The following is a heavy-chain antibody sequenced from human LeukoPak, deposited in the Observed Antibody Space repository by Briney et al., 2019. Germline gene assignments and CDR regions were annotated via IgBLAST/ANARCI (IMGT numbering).Heavy chain of an antibody. CDR3: ARTYCTSTSCYPNWFDP. V-gene: IGHV4-34*01. D-gene: IGHD2-2*01. J-gene: IGHJ5*02. Sequence: SSETLSLTCAVYGGSFSGYYWSWIRQPPGKGLEWIGEINHSGSTNYNPSLKSRVTISVDTSKNQFSLKLSSVTAADTAVYYCARTYCTSTSCYPNWFDPWGQETLVTVSS. CDR2: INHSGST. CDR1: GGSFSGYY.